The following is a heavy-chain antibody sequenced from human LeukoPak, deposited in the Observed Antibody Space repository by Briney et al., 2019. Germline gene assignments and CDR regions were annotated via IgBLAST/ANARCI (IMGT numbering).Heavy chain of an antibody. CDR2: FNPNSGGT. J-gene: IGHJ3*02. V-gene: IGHV1-2*02. Sequence: ASVKVSCKASGYTFTGYYMHWVRQAPGQALEWLGWFNPNSGGTNYAQKFQGRVTMTRDTSISTAYMELSRLRSDDTAVYYCARDLLWRDCSGGSCYFGAFDIWGQGTMVTVSS. CDR3: ARDLLWRDCSGGSCYFGAFDI. D-gene: IGHD2-15*01. CDR1: GYTFTGYY.